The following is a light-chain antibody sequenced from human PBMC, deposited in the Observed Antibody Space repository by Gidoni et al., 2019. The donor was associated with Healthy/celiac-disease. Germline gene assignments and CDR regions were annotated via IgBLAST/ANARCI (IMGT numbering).Light chain of an antibody. J-gene: IGLJ1*01. CDR3: SSYTSSSTYV. CDR1: SSDVGGYNY. CDR2: DVS. V-gene: IGLV2-14*03. Sequence: LPQPPPFSGSPGRSITIPCTGTSSDVGGYNYVSWYQQHPGKAPKLMIYDVSNRPSGVSNRFSGSKSGNTASLTISGLQAEDEADYYCSSYTSSSTYVFGTGTKVTVI.